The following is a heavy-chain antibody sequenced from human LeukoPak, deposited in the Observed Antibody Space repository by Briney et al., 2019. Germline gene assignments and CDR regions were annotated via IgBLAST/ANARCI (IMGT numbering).Heavy chain of an antibody. D-gene: IGHD6-13*01. V-gene: IGHV3-30-3*01. CDR2: ISYDGSNK. Sequence: GGSLRLSCAASGFTFSSYAMHWVRQAPGKGLEWVAVISYDGSNKYYADSVKGRFTISRDNSKNTLYLQMNSLRAEDTAVYYCARDGYSSSWYSWYFGLWGRGTLVTVSS. J-gene: IGHJ2*01. CDR1: GFTFSSYA. CDR3: ARDGYSSSWYSWYFGL.